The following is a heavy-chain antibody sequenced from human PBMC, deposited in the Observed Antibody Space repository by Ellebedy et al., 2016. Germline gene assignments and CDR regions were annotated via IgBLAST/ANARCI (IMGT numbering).Heavy chain of an antibody. CDR1: GGSISSGSYY. CDR2: IYTSGST. J-gene: IGHJ6*02. V-gene: IGHV4-61*02. CDR3: GGEAGYYYGMDV. Sequence: LRLXXTVSGGSISSGSYYWSWIRQPAGKGLEWIGRIYTSGSTNYNPSLKSRVTMSVDTSKNQFSLKLSSVTAADTAVYYCGGEAGYYYGMDVWGQGTTVTVSS.